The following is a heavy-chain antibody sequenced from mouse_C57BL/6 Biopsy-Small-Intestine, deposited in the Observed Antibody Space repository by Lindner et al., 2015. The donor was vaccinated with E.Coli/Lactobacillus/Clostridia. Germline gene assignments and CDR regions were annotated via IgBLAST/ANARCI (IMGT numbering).Heavy chain of an antibody. CDR2: IYPRNGNT. Sequence: VQLRESGPELVKPGASVKVSCKASGHTFTDYDINWVKQRPGQGLEWIGWIYPRNGNTKYNEKFKDKATLTVDTSSSTAHMELHRLTSEDSAVYFCVEWFYAMDYWGQGTSVTVSS. D-gene: IGHD1-3*01. CDR1: GHTFTDYD. V-gene: IGHV1-85*01. J-gene: IGHJ4*01. CDR3: VEWFYAMDY.